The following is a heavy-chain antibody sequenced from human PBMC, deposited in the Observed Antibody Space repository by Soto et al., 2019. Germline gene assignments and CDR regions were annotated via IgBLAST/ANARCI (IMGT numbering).Heavy chain of an antibody. J-gene: IGHJ6*02. CDR1: GFTFSSYA. V-gene: IGHV3-30-3*01. CDR2: ISYDGSNK. CDR3: ARDRVSSSGYYYYYYYGMDV. D-gene: IGHD3-22*01. Sequence: GGSLRLSCAASGFTFSSYAMHWVRQAPGKGLEWVAVISYDGSNKYYADSVKGRFTISRDNSKNTLYLQMNSLRAEDTAVYYCARDRVSSSGYYYYYYYGMDVWGQGTTVTVSS.